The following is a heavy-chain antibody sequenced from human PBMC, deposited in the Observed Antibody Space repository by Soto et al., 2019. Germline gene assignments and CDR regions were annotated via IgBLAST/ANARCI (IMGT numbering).Heavy chain of an antibody. J-gene: IGHJ6*02. CDR2: IWYDGSNK. Sequence: GGSLRLSCAASGFTFSSYGLHWVRQAPGKGLEWVAVIWYDGSNKYYADSVKGRFTISRDNFKNTLYLQMNSLRAEDTAIYYCARDLNRPAYFYYYYYSMDVWGQGTTVTVSS. CDR3: ARDLNRPAYFYYYYYSMDV. D-gene: IGHD2-21*01. V-gene: IGHV3-33*01. CDR1: GFTFSSYG.